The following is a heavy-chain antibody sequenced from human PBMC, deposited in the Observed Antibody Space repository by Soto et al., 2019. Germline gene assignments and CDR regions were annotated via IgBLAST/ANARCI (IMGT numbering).Heavy chain of an antibody. Sequence: GSLRLSCAASGFPFNHFWMHWVRQAPGKGLMWVSRINAPGTITNYADSVKGRFTISRDNARDTLYLQMNSLRVEDTALYYCTKDTYGAEDSWGQGTLVTVSS. D-gene: IGHD4-17*01. CDR3: TKDTYGAEDS. V-gene: IGHV3-74*01. J-gene: IGHJ4*02. CDR2: INAPGTIT. CDR1: GFPFNHFW.